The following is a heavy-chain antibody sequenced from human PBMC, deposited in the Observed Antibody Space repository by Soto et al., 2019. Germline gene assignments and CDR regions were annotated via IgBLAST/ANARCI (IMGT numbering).Heavy chain of an antibody. V-gene: IGHV2-5*01. Sequence: GSGPALVNPTQTLTLACSFSGFSLSTSGVGVGWIRQPPGKALEWLALIYWNDDKRYSPSLKSRLTITKDTSKNQVVLTMTNMDPVDTATYYCAHTSERFLPSGGMDVWGQGTTVTVSS. J-gene: IGHJ6*02. CDR3: AHTSERFLPSGGMDV. CDR2: IYWNDDK. D-gene: IGHD3-3*01. CDR1: GFSLSTSGVG.